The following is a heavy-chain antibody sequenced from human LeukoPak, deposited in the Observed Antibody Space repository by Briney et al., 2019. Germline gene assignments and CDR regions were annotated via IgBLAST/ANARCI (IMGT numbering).Heavy chain of an antibody. CDR2: IYYSGST. Sequence: SETLSLTCTVSGGSISSYYWSWIRQPPGKGLEWIGYIYYSGSTNYNPSLKSRVTISVDTSKNQFSLKLSSVTAADTAVYYCARDHPVDGFDPWGQGTLVTVSS. V-gene: IGHV4-59*01. CDR1: GGSISSYY. D-gene: IGHD5-12*01. CDR3: ARDHPVDGFDP. J-gene: IGHJ5*02.